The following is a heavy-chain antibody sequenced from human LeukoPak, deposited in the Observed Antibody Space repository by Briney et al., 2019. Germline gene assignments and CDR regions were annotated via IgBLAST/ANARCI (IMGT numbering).Heavy chain of an antibody. CDR3: ARERKSPDHQVD. Sequence: SETLSLTCTVSGGSISTSSYYWNWIRQPAGKGLEWIGRLYPNGSPFYNPSLKSRVTMSVDTSKNQFSLKLSSVTAADTAVYYCARERKSPDHQVDWGQGTLVTVSS. CDR1: GGSISTSSYY. CDR2: LYPNGSP. V-gene: IGHV4-39*07. J-gene: IGHJ4*02. D-gene: IGHD1-14*01.